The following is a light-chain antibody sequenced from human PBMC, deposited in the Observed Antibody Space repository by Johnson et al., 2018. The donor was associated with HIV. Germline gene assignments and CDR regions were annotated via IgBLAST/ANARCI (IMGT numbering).Light chain of an antibody. Sequence: QSVLTQPPSVSAAPGQKVTISCSGSSSNIENYSVSWYQQVPGTAPKLLIYDNNKRPSGIPDRFSGSKSGTSATLGITGLQTGDEADYYCGTWDSSLSVYVFGTGTKVTVL. CDR2: DNN. V-gene: IGLV1-51*01. CDR3: GTWDSSLSVYV. CDR1: SSNIENYS. J-gene: IGLJ1*01.